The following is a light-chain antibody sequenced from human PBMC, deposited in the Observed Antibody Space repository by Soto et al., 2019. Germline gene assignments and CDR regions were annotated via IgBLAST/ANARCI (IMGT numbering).Light chain of an antibody. CDR2: AAS. Sequence: DIQMTKSPSSLSASVGDRVTITCRASHTISDYLNWYQQKPGKAPKVLIYAASSLQNGVPSRFSGSGSGTEFTLNISSLQPEDSATYYCQQSYNTRAFGQGTKVDIK. J-gene: IGKJ2*01. CDR3: QQSYNTRA. V-gene: IGKV1-39*01. CDR1: HTISDY.